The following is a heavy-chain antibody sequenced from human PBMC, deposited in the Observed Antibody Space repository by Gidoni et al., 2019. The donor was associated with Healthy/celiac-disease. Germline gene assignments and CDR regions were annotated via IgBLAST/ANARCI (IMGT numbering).Heavy chain of an antibody. V-gene: IGHV3-23*01. CDR2: ISGSGCST. CDR1: GFTCSRHA. D-gene: IGHD3-10*01. Sequence: EGQLLETGGGWVQPGGSLRLSGAVSGFTCSRHAMSWVRQAPGTGLEWVSAISGSGCSTSYAASVKGRFTISRDNSKNTLYLQMNSLRAEDTAVYYCAKAQGITMVRGDAFDIWGQGTMVTVSS. J-gene: IGHJ3*02. CDR3: AKAQGITMVRGDAFDI.